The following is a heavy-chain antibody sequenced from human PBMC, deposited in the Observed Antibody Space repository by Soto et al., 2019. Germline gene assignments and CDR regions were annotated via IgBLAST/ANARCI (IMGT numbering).Heavy chain of an antibody. CDR1: GFDFGSFG. Sequence: SVKVSCKASGFDFGSFGIQFLRQTRGRGLEWIGWIVVASGRTNYARQFQGRVAFSRDMSSTTAYMDLYDLKSDDTAVYFCSADHPHTAIGWPVWGQGTTVTV. CDR3: SADHPHTAIGWPV. J-gene: IGHJ6*02. V-gene: IGHV1-58*02. CDR2: IVVASGRT.